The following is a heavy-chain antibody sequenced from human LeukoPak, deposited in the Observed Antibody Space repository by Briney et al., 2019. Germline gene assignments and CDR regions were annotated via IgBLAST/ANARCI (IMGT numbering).Heavy chain of an antibody. CDR3: SRVRGALAAAGVDY. Sequence: GRSLRLSCAECGFTFCNYGMDSGRQAPGKGLEWVAIIWYDGSYKYYADSVKGRFTISRDNSKNTLYLQMNSLRAEDTAIYYCSRVRGALAAAGVDYWGQGTLVTVSS. V-gene: IGHV3-33*01. D-gene: IGHD6-13*01. J-gene: IGHJ4*02. CDR1: GFTFCNYG. CDR2: IWYDGSYK.